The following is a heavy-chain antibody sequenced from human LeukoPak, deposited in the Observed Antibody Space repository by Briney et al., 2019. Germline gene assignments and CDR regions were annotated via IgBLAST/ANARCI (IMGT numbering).Heavy chain of an antibody. Sequence: GESLSTFCKGSGYSFTSYWISWVRQMPGKGLEWMGRIDPSDSYTNNSPSFQGHVTISADKSISTAYLQWSSLKASDTAMYYCARGDSSSPALFNSWGQGNLVTVSS. J-gene: IGHJ4*02. CDR3: ARGDSSSPALFNS. CDR2: IDPSDSYT. CDR1: GYSFTSYW. V-gene: IGHV5-10-1*01. D-gene: IGHD6-13*01.